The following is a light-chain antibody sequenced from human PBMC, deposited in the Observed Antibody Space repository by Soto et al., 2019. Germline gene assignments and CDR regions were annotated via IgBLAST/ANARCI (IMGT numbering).Light chain of an antibody. CDR2: DAS. CDR1: QDISTA. Sequence: AVQLTQSPSSLSASLGDRVTITCRASQDISTALVWYHQKPGEAPKFLMSDASSLEGGVPSRFSGSGSGTDFTLKISSLQPEDFATYYCQQFKSYPLTFCGGTKVEIQ. J-gene: IGKJ4*02. V-gene: IGKV1-13*02. CDR3: QQFKSYPLT.